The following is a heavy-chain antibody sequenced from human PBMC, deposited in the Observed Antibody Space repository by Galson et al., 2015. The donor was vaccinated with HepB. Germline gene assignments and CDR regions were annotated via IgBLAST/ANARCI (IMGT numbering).Heavy chain of an antibody. J-gene: IGHJ4*02. D-gene: IGHD5-12*01. CDR3: AREGYSGYEGYFDY. V-gene: IGHV1-69*10. Sequence: SVKVSCKASGGTFSRDAISWVRQAPGEGLEWMGGIIPILGIGNYAQKFQGRVTITADKSTSTAYMELSSLRSEDTAVYYCAREGYSGYEGYFDYWGQGTLVPVS. CDR2: IIPILGIG. CDR1: GGTFSRDA.